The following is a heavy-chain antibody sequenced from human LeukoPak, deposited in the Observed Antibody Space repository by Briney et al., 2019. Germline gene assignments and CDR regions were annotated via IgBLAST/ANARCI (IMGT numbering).Heavy chain of an antibody. CDR2: IFPGDSDT. V-gene: IGHV5-51*01. D-gene: IGHD5-24*01. J-gene: IGHJ3*02. Sequence: GESLKISCKGSGYRFTTYWIGWVRQMPGKGLEWMGIIFPGDSDTVYSPSFQGQVTISADKSISTAYLQWSSLKASDTAMYYCARSRDGYNLLNHDAFDIWGQGTMVTVSS. CDR1: GYRFTTYW. CDR3: ARSRDGYNLLNHDAFDI.